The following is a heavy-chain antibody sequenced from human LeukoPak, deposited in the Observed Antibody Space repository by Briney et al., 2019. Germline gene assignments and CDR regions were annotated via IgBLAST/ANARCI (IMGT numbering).Heavy chain of an antibody. Sequence: GGSLRLSCAASGFTFSSYTMHWVRQAPGKGPEWVSSISSSSSYIYYADSVKGRFTISRDNAKNSLYLQMNSLRAEDTAVYYCARDQAGTQDYWGQGTLVTVSS. J-gene: IGHJ4*02. CDR3: ARDQAGTQDY. V-gene: IGHV3-21*01. CDR2: ISSSSSYI. D-gene: IGHD6-19*01. CDR1: GFTFSSYT.